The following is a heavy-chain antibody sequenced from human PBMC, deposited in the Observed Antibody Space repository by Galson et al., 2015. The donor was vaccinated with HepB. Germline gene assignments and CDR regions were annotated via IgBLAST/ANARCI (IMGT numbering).Heavy chain of an antibody. CDR1: GFSFTTYG. Sequence: LRLSCAASGFSFTTYGLHWVRQAPGKGLEWVTHISYDGKNKYYADSVKGRFTISRDNSKNTMYLQMNSLNPEDSAVYYCAREGPTARLDYWGQGTLVTVSS. D-gene: IGHD6-6*01. CDR3: AREGPTARLDY. J-gene: IGHJ4*02. CDR2: ISYDGKNK. V-gene: IGHV3-30*04.